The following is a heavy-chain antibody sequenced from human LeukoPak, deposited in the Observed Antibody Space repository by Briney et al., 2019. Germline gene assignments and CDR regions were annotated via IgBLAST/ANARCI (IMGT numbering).Heavy chain of an antibody. CDR1: GFTFDDYA. J-gene: IGHJ4*02. Sequence: GGSLRLSCADSGFTFDDYAMHWVRQAPGRGRECVSGISWNSGSIGYADSVKGRFTISRDNAKNSLYLQMNSLIAEDTALYYCAKDMIPLYYNSSGYSYWGQGTLVTVSS. D-gene: IGHD3-22*01. CDR2: ISWNSGSI. V-gene: IGHV3-9*01. CDR3: AKDMIPLYYNSSGYSY.